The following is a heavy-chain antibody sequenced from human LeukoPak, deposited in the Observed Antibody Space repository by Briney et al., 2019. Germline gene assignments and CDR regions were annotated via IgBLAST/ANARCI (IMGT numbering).Heavy chain of an antibody. J-gene: IGHJ5*02. D-gene: IGHD3-10*01. CDR1: GYRFSTYW. V-gene: IGHV5-51*01. CDR3: ARGLYYYGSGSYSHNWFDP. CDR2: IYPDDSDT. Sequence: GESLKISCKGSGYRFSTYWIGWVRQMPGKGLEWMGIIYPDDSDTRYSPSFQGQVTISADKSISTAYLQWSSLKASDTAMYYCARGLYYYGSGSYSHNWFDPWGQGTLVTVSS.